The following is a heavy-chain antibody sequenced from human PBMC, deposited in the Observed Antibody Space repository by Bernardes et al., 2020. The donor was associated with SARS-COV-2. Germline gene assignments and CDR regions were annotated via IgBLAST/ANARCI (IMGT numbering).Heavy chain of an antibody. J-gene: IGHJ6*02. V-gene: IGHV3-23*01. D-gene: IGHD1-26*01. CDR3: VRHHSGSYPYYYYGMDV. Sequence: GGSLRLSCAASVFTFSRYAMSGVRQAPGKGREGVSGISGSGGSTYYADSVKGRFTISRDNSKNTLYLQMNSLRAEDTAVYYCVRHHSGSYPYYYYGMDVWGQAPTVTVSS. CDR1: VFTFSRYA. CDR2: ISGSGGST.